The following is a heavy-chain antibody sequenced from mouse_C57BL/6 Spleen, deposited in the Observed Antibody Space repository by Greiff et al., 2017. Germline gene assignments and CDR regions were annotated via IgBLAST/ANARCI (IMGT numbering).Heavy chain of an antibody. J-gene: IGHJ4*01. D-gene: IGHD1-1*02. CDR1: GYTFTDYY. Sequence: VQLQQSGPVLVKPGASVKMSCKASGYTFTDYYMNWVKQSHGKSLEWIGVINPYNGGTSYNQKFKGKATLTVDKSSSTAYMALNSLTSEDSAVYYCARSGGYYAMDYWGQGTSVTVSS. CDR3: ARSGGYYAMDY. V-gene: IGHV1-19*01. CDR2: INPYNGGT.